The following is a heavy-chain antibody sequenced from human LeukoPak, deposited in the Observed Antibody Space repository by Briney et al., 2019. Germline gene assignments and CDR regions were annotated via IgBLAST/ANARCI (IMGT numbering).Heavy chain of an antibody. Sequence: SETLSLTCAVYGGSFSGYYWSWIRQPPGKGLEWIGEINHSGSTNYNPSLKSRVTISVDTSKNQFSLKLSSVTAADTAVYYCARGPVGYCSSTSCYRPTNNWFDPWGQETLVTVSS. D-gene: IGHD2-2*01. CDR3: ARGPVGYCSSTSCYRPTNNWFDP. CDR1: GGSFSGYY. J-gene: IGHJ5*02. CDR2: INHSGST. V-gene: IGHV4-34*01.